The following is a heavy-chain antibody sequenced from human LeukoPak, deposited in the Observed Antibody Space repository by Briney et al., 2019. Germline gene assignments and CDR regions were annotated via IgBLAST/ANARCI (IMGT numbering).Heavy chain of an antibody. CDR1: GGSFIGFH. J-gene: IGHJ6*03. Sequence: SETLSLTCAVYGGSFIGFHWNWIRQAPGKGLEWIGDINHSGSTYDNPSLKSRVTISVDTSKNQFSLKLSSVTAADTAVYYCARAPRYCSGGSCYRYYYYYYMDVWGKGTTVTISS. CDR2: INHSGST. CDR3: ARAPRYCSGGSCYRYYYYYYMDV. V-gene: IGHV4-34*01. D-gene: IGHD2-15*01.